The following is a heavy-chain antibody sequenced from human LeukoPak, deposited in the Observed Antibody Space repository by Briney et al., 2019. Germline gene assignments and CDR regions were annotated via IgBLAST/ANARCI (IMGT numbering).Heavy chain of an antibody. V-gene: IGHV3-48*04. Sequence: GGSLRLSCAASGFTFSSYNMNWVRQAPGKGLEWVSYISSSGSTIYYADSVKGRFTISRDNAKNSLYLQMNSLRAEDTAVYYCAREGTAMEIDYWGQGTLVTVSS. CDR3: AREGTAMEIDY. J-gene: IGHJ4*02. CDR2: ISSSGSTI. CDR1: GFTFSSYN. D-gene: IGHD5-18*01.